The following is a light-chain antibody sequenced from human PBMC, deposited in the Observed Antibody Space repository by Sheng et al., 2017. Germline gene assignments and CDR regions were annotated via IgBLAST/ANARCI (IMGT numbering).Light chain of an antibody. J-gene: IGLJ3*02. CDR3: CSYAGSSIWS. Sequence: QSALTQPASVSGSPGQSITISCTGTSSDVGSYNLVSWYQQHPDKAPKLIIYEGYKRPSGVSSRFSGSKSGNTASLTISGLQAEDEADYYCCSYAGSSIWSFGGGDQADRP. CDR1: SSDVGSYNL. V-gene: IGLV2-23*01. CDR2: EGY.